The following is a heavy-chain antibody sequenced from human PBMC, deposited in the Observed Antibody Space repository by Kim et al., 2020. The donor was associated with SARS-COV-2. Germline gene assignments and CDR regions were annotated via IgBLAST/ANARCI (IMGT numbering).Heavy chain of an antibody. Sequence: QGRVTMTRDTSTSTVYMELSSLRSEDTAVYYCARGSFCSGGSCYPRSFDIWGQGTMVTVSS. D-gene: IGHD2-15*01. V-gene: IGHV1-46*01. J-gene: IGHJ3*02. CDR3: ARGSFCSGGSCYPRSFDI.